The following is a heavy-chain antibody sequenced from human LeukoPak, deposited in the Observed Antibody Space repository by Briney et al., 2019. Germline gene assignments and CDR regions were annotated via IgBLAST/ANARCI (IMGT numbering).Heavy chain of an antibody. CDR2: IYTSGST. D-gene: IGHD2-2*01. Sequence: SQTLSLTCTVSGGSISSGSYYWSWIRQPAGKGLEWIGRIYTSGSTNYNPSLKSRVTISVDTSKNQLSLKLSSVTAADTAVYYCARDSLGYCSSTSCYPPWFDPWGQGTLVTVSS. CDR1: GGSISSGSYY. CDR3: ARDSLGYCSSTSCYPPWFDP. V-gene: IGHV4-61*02. J-gene: IGHJ5*02.